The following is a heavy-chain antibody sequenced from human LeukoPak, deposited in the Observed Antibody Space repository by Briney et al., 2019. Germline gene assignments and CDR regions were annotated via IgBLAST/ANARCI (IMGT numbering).Heavy chain of an antibody. Sequence: SVKVSCKASGGTFSSYAISWVRQAPGQGLEWMGRIIPIFGIANYAQKFQGRVTITADKSTSTVYMELSSLRSEDTAVYYCARDRLKAAMVYYYYGMDVWGQGTTVTVSS. V-gene: IGHV1-69*04. CDR2: IIPIFGIA. D-gene: IGHD5-18*01. CDR1: GGTFSSYA. CDR3: ARDRLKAAMVYYYYGMDV. J-gene: IGHJ6*02.